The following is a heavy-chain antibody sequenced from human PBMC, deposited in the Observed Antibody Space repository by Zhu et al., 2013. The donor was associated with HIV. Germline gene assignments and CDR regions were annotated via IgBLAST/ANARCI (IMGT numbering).Heavy chain of an antibody. D-gene: IGHD6-6*01. Sequence: QVQLVQSGAEVKKPGSSVKVSCKASGGTFMKYSITWVRQAPGQGLEWMGWINPNSGGTNYAQKFQGRVTMTRDTSISTAYMELSSLRSDDTAVYYCANYRSSEQHNWFDPWGQGTLVTVSS. CDR1: GGTFMKYS. CDR3: ANYRSSEQHNWFDP. J-gene: IGHJ5*02. CDR2: INPNSGGT. V-gene: IGHV1-2*02.